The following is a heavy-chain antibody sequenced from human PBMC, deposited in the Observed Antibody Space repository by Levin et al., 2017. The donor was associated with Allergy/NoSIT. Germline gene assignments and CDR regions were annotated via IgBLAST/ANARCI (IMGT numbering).Heavy chain of an antibody. CDR3: GRGVKSCDP. Sequence: ASVKVSCKGYGYSFSDYYIHWVRQAPGQGLEWMGWINPKNGDTFCSQKFQGRVSMTRDTSINTAYLELSSLGSDDTAVYYCGRGVKSCDPWGQGTLVTVSS. V-gene: IGHV1-2*02. CDR1: GYSFSDYY. J-gene: IGHJ5*02. D-gene: IGHD2-21*01. CDR2: INPKNGDT.